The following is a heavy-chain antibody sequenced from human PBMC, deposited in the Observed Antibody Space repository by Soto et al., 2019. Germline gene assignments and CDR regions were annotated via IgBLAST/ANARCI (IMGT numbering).Heavy chain of an antibody. CDR1: GFTFSSYA. CDR3: LKASFYGSGSYYNYYYGMDV. Sequence: GGSLRLSCSASGFTFSSYAMHWVRQAPGKGLEYVSAISSNGGSTYYADSVKGRFTISRDNSKNTLYLQMSSLRAEDTVVYYFLKASFYGSGSYYNYYYGMDVWGQGTTVTVSS. CDR2: ISSNGGST. V-gene: IGHV3-64D*06. J-gene: IGHJ6*02. D-gene: IGHD3-10*01.